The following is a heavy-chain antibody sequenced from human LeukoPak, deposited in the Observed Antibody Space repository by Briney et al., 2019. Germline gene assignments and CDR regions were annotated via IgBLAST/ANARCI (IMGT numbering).Heavy chain of an antibody. D-gene: IGHD2-15*01. Sequence: GGSLRLSCAASGFTFSSYSMNWVRQAPGKGLEWVANIKQDGSDKYYVDSVKGRFTISRDNAKNTLDLQMSSLRAEDTAVYYCARVDCSGGSCYFDYWGQGTLVTVSS. CDR2: IKQDGSDK. V-gene: IGHV3-7*02. CDR3: ARVDCSGGSCYFDY. CDR1: GFTFSSYS. J-gene: IGHJ4*02.